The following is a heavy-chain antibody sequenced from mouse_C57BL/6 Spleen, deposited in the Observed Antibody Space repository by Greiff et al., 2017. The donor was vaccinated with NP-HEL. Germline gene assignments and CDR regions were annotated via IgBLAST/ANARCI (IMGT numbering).Heavy chain of an antibody. CDR3: TRDYGSRGFAY. V-gene: IGHV1-52*01. CDR1: GYTFTSYW. CDR2: IDPSDSET. D-gene: IGHD1-1*01. Sequence: QVQLQQPGAELVRPGSSVKLSCKASGYTFTSYWMHWVKQRPIQGLEWIGNIDPSDSETHYNQKFKDKATLTVAKSSSTAYMQLSSLTSEDSAVYYCTRDYGSRGFAYWGQGTLVTVSA. J-gene: IGHJ3*01.